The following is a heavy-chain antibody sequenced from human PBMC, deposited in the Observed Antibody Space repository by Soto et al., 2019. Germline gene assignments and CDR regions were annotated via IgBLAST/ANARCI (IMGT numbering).Heavy chain of an antibody. Sequence: KPSETLSLTCAVSGYSISSGYYWGWIRQPPGKGLEWIGSIYHSGSTYYNPSLKSRVTISVDTSKNQFSLKLSSVTAADTAVYYCARYSSGWYDDFDYWGQGTLVTVSS. J-gene: IGHJ4*02. V-gene: IGHV4-38-2*01. D-gene: IGHD6-19*01. CDR2: IYHSGST. CDR1: GYSISSGYY. CDR3: ARYSSGWYDDFDY.